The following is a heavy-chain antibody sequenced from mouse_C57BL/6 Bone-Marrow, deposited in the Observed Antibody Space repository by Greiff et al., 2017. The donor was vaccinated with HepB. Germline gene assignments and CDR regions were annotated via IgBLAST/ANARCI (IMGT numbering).Heavy chain of an antibody. CDR1: GYSITSGYY. J-gene: IGHJ4*01. D-gene: IGHD1-1*01. Sequence: VQLKESGPGLVKPSQSLSLTCSVTGYSITSGYYWNWIRQFPGNKLEWMGYISYDGSNNYNPSLKNRISITRDTSKNQFFLKLNSVTTEDTATYYCARDITTVDAMDYWGQGTSVTVSS. CDR2: ISYDGSN. CDR3: ARDITTVDAMDY. V-gene: IGHV3-6*01.